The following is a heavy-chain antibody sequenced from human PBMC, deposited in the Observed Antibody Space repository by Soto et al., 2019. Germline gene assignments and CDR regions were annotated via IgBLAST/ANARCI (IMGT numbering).Heavy chain of an antibody. CDR2: IYSGGST. D-gene: IGHD3-9*01. Sequence: GESLKISCTASGFTISSNYMSWVRQAPGKGLEWVSVIYSGGSTYYADSVKGRFTISRDNSKNTLYLQMNSLRTEDTAVYYCARDGNVILTGYYMGMAYWGQGTLVTVSS. J-gene: IGHJ4*02. CDR3: ARDGNVILTGYYMGMAY. V-gene: IGHV3-53*01. CDR1: GFTISSNY.